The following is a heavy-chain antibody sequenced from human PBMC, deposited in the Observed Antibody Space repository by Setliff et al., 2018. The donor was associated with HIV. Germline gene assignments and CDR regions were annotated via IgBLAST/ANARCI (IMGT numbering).Heavy chain of an antibody. D-gene: IGHD2-15*01. Sequence: GGSLRLSCAASGFCFRSYAVSWVRQAPGKGLEWVSVISGSGDITYYRESVKGRFTVSRDNSNNTVYLQMNSLRAEDTAVYYCAKTLPTLYPPHDYYFAMDVWGQGTTVTVSS. CDR1: GFCFRSYA. CDR2: ISGSGDIT. V-gene: IGHV3-23*01. CDR3: AKTLPTLYPPHDYYFAMDV. J-gene: IGHJ6*02.